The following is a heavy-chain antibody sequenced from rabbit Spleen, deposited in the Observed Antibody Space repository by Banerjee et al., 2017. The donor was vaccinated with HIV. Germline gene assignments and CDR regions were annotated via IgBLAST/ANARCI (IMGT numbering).Heavy chain of an antibody. V-gene: IGHV1S45*01. D-gene: IGHD1-1*01. CDR3: ARGVYLGSGYATYFKL. CDR1: GFDFSTSYW. Sequence: EESGGDLVKPEGSLTLTCKASGFDFSTSYWICWVRQAPGKRPEWIACIATGSSGSTYYASWAKGQFTISKTSSTTVTLQMTSLTAAETATYLCARGVYLGSGYATYFKLWGQGTLVTVS. CDR2: IATGSSGST. J-gene: IGHJ4*01.